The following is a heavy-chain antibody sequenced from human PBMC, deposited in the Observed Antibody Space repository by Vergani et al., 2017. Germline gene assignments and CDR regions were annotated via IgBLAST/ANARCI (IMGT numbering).Heavy chain of an antibody. Sequence: EVQLVESGGGLVQPGGSLRLSCAASGFTFSSYWMSWVRQAPGKGLEWVANIKQDGSEKYYVDSVKGRFTISRDNAKNSLYLQMNSLRAEDTAVYYCARDEETLGYCSGGSCYSGGGHWFDPWGQGTLVTVSS. CDR1: GFTFSSYW. V-gene: IGHV3-7*03. J-gene: IGHJ5*02. CDR2: IKQDGSEK. CDR3: ARDEETLGYCSGGSCYSGGGHWFDP. D-gene: IGHD2-15*01.